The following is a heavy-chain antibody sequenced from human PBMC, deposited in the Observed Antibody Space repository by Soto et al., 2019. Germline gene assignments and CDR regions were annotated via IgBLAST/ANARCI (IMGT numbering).Heavy chain of an antibody. V-gene: IGHV3-11*01. D-gene: IGHD6-13*01. CDR2: ISSSGSTI. CDR3: ARGQQQLAHHYYYYGMDV. CDR1: GFTFSDYY. J-gene: IGHJ6*02. Sequence: GGSLRLSCAASGFTFSDYYMSWIRQAPGKGLEWVSYISSSGSTIYYADSVKGRFTISRDNAKNSLYLQMNSLRAEDTAVYYCARGQQQLAHHYYYYGMDVWGQGTTVTVSS.